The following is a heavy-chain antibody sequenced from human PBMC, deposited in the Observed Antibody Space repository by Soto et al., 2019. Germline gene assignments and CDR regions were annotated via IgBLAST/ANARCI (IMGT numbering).Heavy chain of an antibody. CDR3: AKGGAGE. CDR1: GFSFSNFV. V-gene: IGHV3-23*01. D-gene: IGHD3-16*01. J-gene: IGHJ4*02. Sequence: EVQLLESGGGLVQPGGSLRLSCAASGFSFSNFVMSWVRQAPGKGPEWVSSISDSGTSTYYADSVKGRFTISRDNSKNTLDRQMDSLRAEDTAVYYCAKGGAGEWGQGTLVTVSS. CDR2: ISDSGTST.